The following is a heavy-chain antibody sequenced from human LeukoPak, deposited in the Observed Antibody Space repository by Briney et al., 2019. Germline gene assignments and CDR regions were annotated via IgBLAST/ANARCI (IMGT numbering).Heavy chain of an antibody. V-gene: IGHV4-4*09. CDR3: ARHGFRRGSYCFDY. CDR2: IYTSGST. Sequence: PSETLSLICTVSGGSISRNYWSWIRQPPGKGLEWIGYIYTSGSTNYNPSLKSRVTISVDTSKNQFSLKLSSVTAADTAVYYCARHGFRRGSYCFDYWGQGTLVTVSS. D-gene: IGHD1-26*01. J-gene: IGHJ4*02. CDR1: GGSISRNY.